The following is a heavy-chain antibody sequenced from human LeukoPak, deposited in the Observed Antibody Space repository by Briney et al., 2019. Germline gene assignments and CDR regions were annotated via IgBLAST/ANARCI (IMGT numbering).Heavy chain of an antibody. CDR2: IYSNGNG. J-gene: IGHJ6*02. CDR3: ARPLRFNNNMDV. CDR1: GFTVSSNY. V-gene: IGHV3-53*01. Sequence: GGSLRLSCAASGFTVSSNYMSWVRQAPGKGLEWVSIIYSNGNGYYAASVEGRFTISRDNSKNTMYLQMNSLRAEDTAVYYCARPLRFNNNMDVWGQGTTVTVSS. D-gene: IGHD3-3*01.